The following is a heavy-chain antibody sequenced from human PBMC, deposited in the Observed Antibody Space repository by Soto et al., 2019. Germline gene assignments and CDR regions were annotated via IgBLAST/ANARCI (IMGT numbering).Heavy chain of an antibody. CDR3: VREADSRILWFGNADY. CDR1: GFIFRSYG. Sequence: QVQLAESGGGVAQPGRSLRLSCAASGFIFRSYGMHWVRQAPGTGLEWVAFVWYDGINKYYADSVTSRFTISRDNSKNQLYLHMDSLRAEDTAVYYCVREADSRILWFGNADYWGQGTLVTVSS. J-gene: IGHJ4*02. V-gene: IGHV3-33*01. CDR2: VWYDGINK. D-gene: IGHD2-21*01.